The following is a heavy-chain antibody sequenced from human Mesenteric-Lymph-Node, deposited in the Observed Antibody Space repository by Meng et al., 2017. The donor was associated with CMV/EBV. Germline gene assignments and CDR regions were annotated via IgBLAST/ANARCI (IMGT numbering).Heavy chain of an antibody. CDR3: ARGDYYDSSGYVFDY. Sequence: GESLKISCVASGFTFDDYGMSWVRQTPGKGLEWVSGINWNGASTGYADSVKGRFTISRDNAKNSLYLQMNSLRVEDTALYHCARGDYYDSSGYVFDYWGQGTLVTVSS. CDR1: GFTFDDYG. D-gene: IGHD3-22*01. V-gene: IGHV3-20*01. J-gene: IGHJ4*02. CDR2: INWNGAST.